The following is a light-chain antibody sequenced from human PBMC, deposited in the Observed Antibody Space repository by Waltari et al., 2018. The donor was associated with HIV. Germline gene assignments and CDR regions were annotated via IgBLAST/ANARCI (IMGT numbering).Light chain of an antibody. CDR1: QGIANY. CDR2: AAS. V-gene: IGKV1-39*01. CDR3: QQSYSTPPYT. J-gene: IGKJ2*01. Sequence: DIQMTQSPSSLSASVGDRVIITCRASQGIANYLNWYQQKPGKAPKVLIYAASSLESGVPSRFSGSGFGTDFTLTITALQPEDFGTYYCQQSYSTPPYTFGPGTKLEI.